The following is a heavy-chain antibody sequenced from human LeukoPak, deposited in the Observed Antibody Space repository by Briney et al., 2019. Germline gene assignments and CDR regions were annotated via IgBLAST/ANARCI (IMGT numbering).Heavy chain of an antibody. CDR1: GGSISGYY. V-gene: IGHV4-4*07. D-gene: IGHD3-16*01. Sequence: ETSETLSLTCTVSGGSISGYYWSWIRQPAGEGLEWIGRIYSSGSTNYNPSLKSRVSMSVDTSNNQFSLNLSSVTAADTAVYYCARKRKGAYDFDCRGQGTLVTVSS. CDR2: IYSSGST. CDR3: ARKRKGAYDFDC. J-gene: IGHJ4*02.